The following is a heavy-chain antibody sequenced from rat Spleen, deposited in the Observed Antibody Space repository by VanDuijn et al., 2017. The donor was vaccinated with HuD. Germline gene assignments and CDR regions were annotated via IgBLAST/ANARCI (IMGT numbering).Heavy chain of an antibody. D-gene: IGHD4-3*01. Sequence: EVKLVESGGGLVQPGRSLKLSCAASGFNFNDYWMGWVRQAPGKGLEWIGEINKDSRTIKYTPSLKDKFTISRDNAQNTLYLQMTKLGSEDTAIHYCVREAFGVDYWGQGVMVTVSS. V-gene: IGHV4-2*01. CDR1: GFNFNDYW. J-gene: IGHJ2*01. CDR2: INKDSRTI. CDR3: VREAFGVDY.